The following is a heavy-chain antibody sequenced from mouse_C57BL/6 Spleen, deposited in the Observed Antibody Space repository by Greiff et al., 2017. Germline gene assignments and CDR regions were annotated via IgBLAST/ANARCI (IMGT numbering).Heavy chain of an antibody. CDR1: GYTFTSYW. D-gene: IGHD1-1*01. CDR2: IDPSDSYT. J-gene: IGHJ3*01. CDR3: SSPYYYGSSYVFAY. Sequence: VQLQQPGAELVMPGASVKLSCKASGYTFTSYWMHWVKQRPGQGLEWIGEIDPSDSYTNYNQKFKGKSTLTVDKSSSTAYMPLSSLTSEDSAVYYCSSPYYYGSSYVFAYWGQGTLVTVSA. V-gene: IGHV1-69*01.